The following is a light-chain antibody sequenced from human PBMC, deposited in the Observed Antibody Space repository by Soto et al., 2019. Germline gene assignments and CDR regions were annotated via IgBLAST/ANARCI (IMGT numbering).Light chain of an antibody. J-gene: IGKJ4*01. CDR3: QQRSNWPPALS. Sequence: VLTQSPATLSLSPGDRATLSCRASQSVNNFLAWYQQKPGQTPRLLIYDASKRATGIPGRFVGSGSGTEFTLTISSLEPEDFAVYYCQQRSNWPPALSLGGGTKVDIK. CDR1: QSVNNF. V-gene: IGKV3-11*01. CDR2: DAS.